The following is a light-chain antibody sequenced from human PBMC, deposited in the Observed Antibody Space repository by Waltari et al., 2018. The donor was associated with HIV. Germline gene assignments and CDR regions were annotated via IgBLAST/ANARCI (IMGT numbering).Light chain of an antibody. CDR3: QQYSSWPLT. J-gene: IGKJ4*01. CDR2: DVS. CDR1: HTIRNN. Sequence: EIVMTQSPATLSVSPGARATLSCRASHTIRNNYLAWYQQKPGQTPRLLMSDVSPRAAGVPARFSGSGSGTEFTLSITSLQSEDFAVYYCQQYSSWPLTFGGGTKVEIK. V-gene: IGKV3-15*01.